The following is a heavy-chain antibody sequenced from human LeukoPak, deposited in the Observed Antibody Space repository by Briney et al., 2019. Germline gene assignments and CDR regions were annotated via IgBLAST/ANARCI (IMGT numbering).Heavy chain of an antibody. Sequence: GGSLRLSCAASGFTFSSYGMHWVRQAPGKGLEWVTVISYDGSNKYYADSVKGRFTISRDNSKNTLYLQMNSLRAEDTAVYYCAKVYPNGWFGELWLDYWGQGTLVTVSS. V-gene: IGHV3-30*18. CDR3: AKVYPNGWFGELWLDY. CDR1: GFTFSSYG. D-gene: IGHD3-10*01. CDR2: ISYDGSNK. J-gene: IGHJ4*02.